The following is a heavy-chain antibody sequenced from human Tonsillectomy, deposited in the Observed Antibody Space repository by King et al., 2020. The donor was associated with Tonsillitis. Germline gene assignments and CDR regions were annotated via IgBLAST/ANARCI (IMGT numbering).Heavy chain of an antibody. CDR2: INPNSVVT. CDR3: ATYNVEVAGFDY. D-gene: IGHD6-19*01. J-gene: IGHJ4*02. Sequence: QLVQSGAEVKKPGASVKVSCKASGYIFTDDYMHWVRQAPGQGLEWMGWINPNSVVTNYAQKFQGRVTMTRDTSISTAYMELSRLRSDDTAVFYCATYNVEVAGFDYWGQGTLVTVSS. CDR1: GYIFTDDY. V-gene: IGHV1-2*02.